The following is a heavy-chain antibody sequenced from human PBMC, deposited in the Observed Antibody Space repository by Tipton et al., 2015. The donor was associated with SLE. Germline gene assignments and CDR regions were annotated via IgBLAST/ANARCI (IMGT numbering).Heavy chain of an antibody. Sequence: TLSLTCTVSGGSISSYYWSWIRQPPGKGLEWIGYIYYSGNTNYNPSLKSRVTISLDTSKNQFSLKLSSVTAADTAVYYCARAPGVRVFDYWGQGTLVTVSS. CDR1: GGSISSYY. CDR3: ARAPGVRVFDY. V-gene: IGHV4-59*01. J-gene: IGHJ4*02. CDR2: IYYSGNT. D-gene: IGHD3-10*01.